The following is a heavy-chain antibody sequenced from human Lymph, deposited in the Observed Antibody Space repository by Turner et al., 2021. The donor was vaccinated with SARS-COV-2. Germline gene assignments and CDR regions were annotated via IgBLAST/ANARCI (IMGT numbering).Heavy chain of an antibody. D-gene: IGHD6-19*01. V-gene: IGHV4-59*08. CDR2: IHYSGST. CDR3: ARHGFSGWYGGGMDV. J-gene: IGHJ6*02. CDR1: GGSISSYY. Sequence: QVQLQESGPGLVRPSETLSLTCTVSGGSISSYYWSWIRQPPGKGLELIGYIHYSGSTNYNLSLKSRVTISVDTSKNQFSLKLSSVTAADTAVYYCARHGFSGWYGGGMDVWGQGTTVTVSS.